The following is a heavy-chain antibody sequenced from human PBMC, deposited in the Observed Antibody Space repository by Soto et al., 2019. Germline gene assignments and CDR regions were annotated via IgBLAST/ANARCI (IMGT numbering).Heavy chain of an antibody. CDR2: ISGSGGST. CDR3: AKGRSLGYCSGGSCYQPDY. V-gene: IGHV3-23*01. D-gene: IGHD2-15*01. CDR1: GFTFSSYA. J-gene: IGHJ4*02. Sequence: LRLSCAASGFTFSSYAMSWVRQAPGKGLEWVSAISGSGGSTYYADSVKGRFTISRDNSKNTLYLQMNSLRAEDTAVYYCAKGRSLGYCSGGSCYQPDYWGQGTLVTVSS.